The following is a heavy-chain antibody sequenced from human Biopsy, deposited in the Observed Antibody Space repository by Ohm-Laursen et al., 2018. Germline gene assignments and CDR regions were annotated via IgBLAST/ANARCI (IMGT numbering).Heavy chain of an antibody. CDR3: ASVVLGPTNDAFDL. CDR1: GGDINNYY. J-gene: IGHJ3*01. CDR2: IYPGGST. D-gene: IGHD3-22*01. V-gene: IGHV4-4*07. Sequence: PSQTLSLTCNVSGGDINNYYWSWIRQPAGKGLEWIGRIYPGGSTNYNPSLKSRVTMSVDASKKQLSLRLRSVTAADTVMYYCASVVLGPTNDAFDLWGQGTMVVVSS.